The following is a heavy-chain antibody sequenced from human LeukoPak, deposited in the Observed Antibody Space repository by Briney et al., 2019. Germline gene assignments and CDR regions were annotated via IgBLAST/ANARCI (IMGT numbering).Heavy chain of an antibody. V-gene: IGHV3-73*01. J-gene: IGHJ4*02. D-gene: IGHD6-19*01. Sequence: PGGSLRLSCAASGFTFSGSAMHWVRQASGKGLEWVGRIRSKANSYATAYAASVKGRFTISRDDSKNTAYLQMNSLKTEDTAVYYCKPTGSGWTCSSDYWGQGTLVTVSS. CDR3: KPTGSGWTCSSDY. CDR2: IRSKANSYAT. CDR1: GFTFSGSA.